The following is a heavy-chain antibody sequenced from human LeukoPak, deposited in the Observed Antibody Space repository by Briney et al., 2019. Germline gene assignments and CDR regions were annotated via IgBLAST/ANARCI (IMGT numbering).Heavy chain of an antibody. D-gene: IGHD1-14*01. V-gene: IGHV3-30*14. CDR2: LSNDATNK. Sequence: PGGSLRLSCAASGLTFNSYAMHWVRQAPGKGLEWVASLSNDATNKYYADSVKGRFTISRDNSKNTLYLEMNSLSPDDTAVYYCARGVEPLAANTLAYWGQGTLVTVSS. CDR3: ARGVEPLAANTLAY. J-gene: IGHJ4*02. CDR1: GLTFNSYA.